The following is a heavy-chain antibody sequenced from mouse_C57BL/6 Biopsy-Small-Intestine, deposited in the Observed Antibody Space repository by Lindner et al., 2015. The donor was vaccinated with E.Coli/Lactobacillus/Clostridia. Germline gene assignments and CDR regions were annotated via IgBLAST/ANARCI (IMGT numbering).Heavy chain of an antibody. V-gene: IGHV1-82*01. Sequence: VQLQESGPELVTPGASVKISCKASGYAFTNSWMNWVKQRPGKGLEWIGRIYPGDGDTNYNGKFKGKATLTADKSSSTAYMQLSSLTSEDSAVYFCARCWITTVVATGAMDYWGQGTSVTVSS. J-gene: IGHJ4*01. D-gene: IGHD1-1*01. CDR1: GYAFTNSW. CDR3: ARCWITTVVATGAMDY. CDR2: IYPGDGDT.